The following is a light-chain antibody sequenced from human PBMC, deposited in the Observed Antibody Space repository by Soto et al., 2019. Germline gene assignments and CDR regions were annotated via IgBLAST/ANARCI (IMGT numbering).Light chain of an antibody. Sequence: EIMMAQSPATLSVSPGERATLSCRASQSVSNNLAWYQQKPGQAPRLLIYYASTRATGIPARFSGSGSGTEFSLTISSLQSEDFALYYCQQYNDWPPITFGQGTRLEIK. CDR2: YAS. V-gene: IGKV3-15*01. J-gene: IGKJ5*01. CDR3: QQYNDWPPIT. CDR1: QSVSNN.